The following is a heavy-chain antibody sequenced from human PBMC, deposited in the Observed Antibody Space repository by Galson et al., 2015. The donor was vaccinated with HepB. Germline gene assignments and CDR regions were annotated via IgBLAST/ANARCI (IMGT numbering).Heavy chain of an antibody. CDR3: ARGASGSLYYYYGMDV. D-gene: IGHD3-10*01. J-gene: IGHJ6*02. V-gene: IGHV3-64*01. Sequence: SLRLSCAASGFTFSSYAMHWVRQAPGKGLEYVSAISSNGGSTYYANSVKGRFTISRDNSKNTLYLQMGSLRAEDMAVYYCARGASGSLYYYYGMDVWGQGTTVTVSS. CDR1: GFTFSSYA. CDR2: ISSNGGST.